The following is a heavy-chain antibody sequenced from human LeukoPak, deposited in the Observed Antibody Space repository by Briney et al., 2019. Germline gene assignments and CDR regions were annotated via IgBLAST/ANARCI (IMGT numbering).Heavy chain of an antibody. CDR1: GGTFISYT. J-gene: IGHJ1*01. CDR2: IIPILGIA. V-gene: IGHV1-69*02. Sequence: SXKVSCKASGGTFISYTIGWVRQAPGQGREWMGRIIPILGIANYAQKFQGRVTITADKSTSTAYMELSSLRSEDTAVYYCTSNPPGHWGQGTLVTVSS. CDR3: TSNPPGH.